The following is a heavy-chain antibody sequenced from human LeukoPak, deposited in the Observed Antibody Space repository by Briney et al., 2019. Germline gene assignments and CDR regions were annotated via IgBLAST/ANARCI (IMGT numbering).Heavy chain of an antibody. Sequence: PGGSLRLSCAASGFTFSSYWMSWVRQAPGKGLEWVANIKQDGSEKYYVDSVKGRFTISRDNAKNSLYLQMNSLRAEDTAVYYCAREGGSIAAPPNFDYWGQGTLVTVSS. V-gene: IGHV3-7*01. CDR1: GFTFSSYW. J-gene: IGHJ4*02. CDR3: AREGGSIAAPPNFDY. D-gene: IGHD6-6*01. CDR2: IKQDGSEK.